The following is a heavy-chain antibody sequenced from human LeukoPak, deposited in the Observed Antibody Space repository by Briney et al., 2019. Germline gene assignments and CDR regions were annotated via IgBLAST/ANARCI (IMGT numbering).Heavy chain of an antibody. V-gene: IGHV1-18*01. CDR3: ASARAGYFDWLLNY. CDR2: ISAYNGNT. J-gene: IGHJ4*02. D-gene: IGHD3-9*01. Sequence: ASVKVSCKASGYTFTSYGISWVRQAPGQGLAWMGWISAYNGNTNYAQKLQGRVTMTTDTSTSTAYMELRSLRSDDTAVYYCASARAGYFDWLLNYWGQGTLVTVSS. CDR1: GYTFTSYG.